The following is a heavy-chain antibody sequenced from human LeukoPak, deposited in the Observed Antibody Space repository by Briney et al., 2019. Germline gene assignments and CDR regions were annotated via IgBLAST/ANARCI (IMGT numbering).Heavy chain of an antibody. CDR3: AREDSSSPAFDY. CDR2: IKQDGSEK. CDR1: GFTFSSYW. V-gene: IGHV3-7*01. Sequence: GGSLRLSCAASGFTFSSYWMSWVRQAPGKGLEWVANIKQDGSEKYYVDSVKGRFTISRDNAKNSLYMQMNSLRAGDTAVYYCAREDSSSPAFDYWGQGTLVTVSS. J-gene: IGHJ4*02. D-gene: IGHD6-13*01.